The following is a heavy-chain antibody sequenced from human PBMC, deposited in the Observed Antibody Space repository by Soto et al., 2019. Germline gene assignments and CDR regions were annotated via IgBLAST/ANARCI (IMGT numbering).Heavy chain of an antibody. CDR1: GFIVNNIF. CDR2: ISSDDKT. Sequence: EVQLMESGGGLVQPGGSLRLSCAASGFIVNNIFMTWVRQAPGKGLEWRSTISSDDKTYYADSVKGRFTITRDSSKNTLYLQMNSLRAEETAVYHCARDILGGSYDFSHGGQGTLVTVSS. CDR3: ARDILGGSYDFSH. D-gene: IGHD3-3*01. V-gene: IGHV3-66*01. J-gene: IGHJ1*01.